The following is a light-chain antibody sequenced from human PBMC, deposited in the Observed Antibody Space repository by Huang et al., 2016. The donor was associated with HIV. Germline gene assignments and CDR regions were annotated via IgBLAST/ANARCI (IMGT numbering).Light chain of an antibody. CDR1: QSVGTN. V-gene: IGKV3-15*01. J-gene: IGKJ1*01. CDR2: DAS. CDR3: QQYNDWLT. Sequence: EIVMTQSPVTLSVSPGETAIISCRASQSVGTNLAWYQQKPGQARRLLSYDASTTATDIPVKFSGSGSVTEFTLTISSLQSEDFALYFCQQYNDWLTFGQGTKVEIK.